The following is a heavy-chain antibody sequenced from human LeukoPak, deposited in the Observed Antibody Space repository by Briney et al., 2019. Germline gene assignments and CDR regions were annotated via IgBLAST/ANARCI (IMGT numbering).Heavy chain of an antibody. CDR1: GFSFDNYA. Sequence: GGSLRLPCAASGFSFDNYAMHWVRQGPGKGLEWVSGISWNSGSIAYADSVKGRFTISRDNVKNSLFLQMNSLTAEDTALYYCAKDLYGGAATILDYWGQGTLVTVSS. CDR3: AKDLYGGAATILDY. D-gene: IGHD2-21*01. CDR2: ISWNSGSI. V-gene: IGHV3-9*01. J-gene: IGHJ4*02.